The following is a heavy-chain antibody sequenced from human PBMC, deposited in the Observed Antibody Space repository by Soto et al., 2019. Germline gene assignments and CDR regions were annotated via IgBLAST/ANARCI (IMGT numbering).Heavy chain of an antibody. CDR2: IIPILGTA. V-gene: IGHV1-69*11. CDR1: GYTFTSYS. Sequence: GASVKVSCKASGYTFTSYSIQWVRQAPGQRLEWMGWIIPILGTANYAQKFQGRVTITADESTSTAYMELSSLRSEDTAVYYCARDRTVTTLGEYYGMDVWGQGTTVTVSS. J-gene: IGHJ6*02. CDR3: ARDRTVTTLGEYYGMDV. D-gene: IGHD4-17*01.